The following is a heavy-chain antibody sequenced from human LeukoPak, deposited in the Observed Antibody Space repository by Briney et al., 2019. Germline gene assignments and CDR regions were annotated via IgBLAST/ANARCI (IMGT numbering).Heavy chain of an antibody. J-gene: IGHJ3*02. CDR2: IYYSGST. Sequence: SETLSLTCTVSGGFIRSGGYYWNWIRQHPGKGLEWIGYIYYSGSTYYNPSLKSRVTISVDTSKNQFSLKLSSVTAADTAVYYCAREGRPYCSGGSCYSGYHDAFDIWGQGTMVTVSS. V-gene: IGHV4-31*03. D-gene: IGHD2-15*01. CDR3: AREGRPYCSGGSCYSGYHDAFDI. CDR1: GGFIRSGGYY.